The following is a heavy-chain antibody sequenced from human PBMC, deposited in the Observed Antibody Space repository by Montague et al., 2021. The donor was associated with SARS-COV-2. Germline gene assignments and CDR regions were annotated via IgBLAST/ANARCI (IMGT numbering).Heavy chain of an antibody. CDR1: GDSFNNNKNY. CDR2: NYHDGST. D-gene: IGHD3-10*01. V-gene: IGHV4-39*01. J-gene: IGHJ1*01. Sequence: SETLSLTCTVSGDSFNNNKNYWGWIRQPPGMGLEWIGSNYHDGSTYYNPSLWSRITMSVDTAQNQFSLRLTSVTAADTADYYCAHRGGLGAIWGQGTLVTVSS. CDR3: AHRGGLGAI.